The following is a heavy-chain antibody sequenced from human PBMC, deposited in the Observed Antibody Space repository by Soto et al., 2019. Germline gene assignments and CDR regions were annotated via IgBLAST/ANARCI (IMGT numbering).Heavy chain of an antibody. CDR1: GYTFTSYG. Sequence: ASVKVSCKASGYTFTSYGISWVRQAPGQGLEWMGWISAYNGNTNYAQKLQGRVTMTTDTSTSTAYMELRSLRSDDTALYYCARVGSGYDYLYYYYYGMDVWGQGTTVTVSS. V-gene: IGHV1-18*01. J-gene: IGHJ6*02. D-gene: IGHD5-12*01. CDR3: ARVGSGYDYLYYYYYGMDV. CDR2: ISAYNGNT.